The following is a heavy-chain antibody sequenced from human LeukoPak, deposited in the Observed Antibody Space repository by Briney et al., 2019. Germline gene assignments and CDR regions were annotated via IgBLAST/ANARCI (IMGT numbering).Heavy chain of an antibody. CDR1: GYTFTSYG. CDR3: ARDRAYYDILTGLSVLDV. D-gene: IGHD3-9*01. J-gene: IGHJ6*04. V-gene: IGHV1-18*01. CDR2: ISAYNGNT. Sequence: ASVKVSCKASGYTFTSYGISWVRQAPGQGLEGMGWISAYNGNTNYAQKLQGRVTMTTDTSTSTAYMELRSLRSDDTAVYYCARDRAYYDILTGLSVLDVWGKGTTVTVSS.